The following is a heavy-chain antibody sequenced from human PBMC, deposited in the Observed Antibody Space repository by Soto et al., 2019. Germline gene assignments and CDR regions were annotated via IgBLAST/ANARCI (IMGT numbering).Heavy chain of an antibody. D-gene: IGHD3-10*01. CDR2: ISGSGGGT. J-gene: IGHJ3*02. V-gene: IGHV3-23*01. CDR1: GFTFSSYA. CDR3: AKAPFAGLALDI. Sequence: EVQLLESGGGLVQPGGSLRLSCAASGFTFSSYAMSWVRQAPGEGLEWVSGISGSGGGTYYADSVKGRFTIPRDNSKNTLYLQTNSLRAEDTAVYYCAKAPFAGLALDIWGQGTMVTVSS.